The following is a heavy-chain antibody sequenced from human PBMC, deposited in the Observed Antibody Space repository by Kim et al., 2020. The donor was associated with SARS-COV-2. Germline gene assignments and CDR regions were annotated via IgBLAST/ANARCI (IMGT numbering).Heavy chain of an antibody. Sequence: GESLKISCKGSGYSFTSYWISWVRQMPGKGLEWMWRIDPSDSYTNYSPSFQGHVTISADKSISTAYLQWSSLKASDTAMYYCARLYYSSSSLNRFDPWGQGTLVTVSS. J-gene: IGHJ5*02. D-gene: IGHD6-6*01. V-gene: IGHV5-10-1*01. CDR3: ARLYYSSSSLNRFDP. CDR1: GYSFTSYW. CDR2: IDPSDSYT.